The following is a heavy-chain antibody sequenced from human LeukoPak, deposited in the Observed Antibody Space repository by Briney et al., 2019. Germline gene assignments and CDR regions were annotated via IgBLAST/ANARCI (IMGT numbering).Heavy chain of an antibody. J-gene: IGHJ3*02. V-gene: IGHV4-38-2*01. CDR3: ACTTKGSWHDDAFDI. CDR1: GYFISSGYY. D-gene: IGHD6-13*01. Sequence: PSETLSLTCAVSGYFISSGYYWGWIRQPPGKGLEWIGSIYHSGNSYYNPSLKSRITISVDTSKNQFSLKLSSVTAAETAVYYCACTTKGSWHDDAFDIRGQGTMVTASS. CDR2: IYHSGNS.